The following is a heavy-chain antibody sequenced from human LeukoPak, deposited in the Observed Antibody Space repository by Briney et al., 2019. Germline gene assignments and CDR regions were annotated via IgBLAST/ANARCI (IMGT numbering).Heavy chain of an antibody. CDR3: ARDRYYDFWSGYYPLGLYYYYMDV. D-gene: IGHD3-3*01. V-gene: IGHV3-21*01. CDR1: GFTFSSYE. CDR2: ISSSSSYI. J-gene: IGHJ6*03. Sequence: GGSLRLSCAASGFTFSSYEMNWVRQAPGKGLEWVSSISSSSSYIYYADSVKGRFTISRDNAKNSLYLQMNSLRAEDTAVYYCARDRYYDFWSGYYPLGLYYYYMDVWGKGTTVTVSS.